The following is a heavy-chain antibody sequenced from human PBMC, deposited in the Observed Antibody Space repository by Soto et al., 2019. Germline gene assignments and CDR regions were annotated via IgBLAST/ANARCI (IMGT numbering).Heavy chain of an antibody. CDR2: IYHSGST. D-gene: IGHD3-22*01. CDR3: ARGRGYYPSWFDP. Sequence: SDTMSDTCAFFGASMSSGCYSLSWLRQPPGKGLEWIGYIYHSGSTYYNPSLKSRVTISVDRSKNQFSLKLSSVTAADTAVYYCARGRGYYPSWFDPWGQGPLGTGAS. J-gene: IGHJ5*02. CDR1: GASMSSGCYS. V-gene: IGHV4-30-2*01.